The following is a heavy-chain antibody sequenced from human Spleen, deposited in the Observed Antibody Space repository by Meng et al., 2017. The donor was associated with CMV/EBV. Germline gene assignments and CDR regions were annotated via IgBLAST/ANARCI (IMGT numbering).Heavy chain of an antibody. CDR2: SNHGGNS. J-gene: IGHJ2*01. CDR1: SFTDYY. V-gene: IGHV4-34*01. D-gene: IGHD3-10*01. CDR3: ARLGGRRTSATMGYFYFDV. Sequence: SFTDYYWGWIRQPPGGGLEWIGDSNHGGNSKYNPSLESRVTISVDTSKNQFSVTLTSVTAADTAVYYCARLGGRRTSATMGYFYFDVWGRGTLVTVSS.